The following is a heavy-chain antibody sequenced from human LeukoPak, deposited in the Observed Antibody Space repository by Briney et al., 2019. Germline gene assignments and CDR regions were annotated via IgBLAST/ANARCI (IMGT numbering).Heavy chain of an antibody. J-gene: IGHJ6*02. D-gene: IGHD2-15*01. CDR3: ARAIPLGYCSGGSCYSYYYYGMDV. CDR1: GGSISSYY. V-gene: IGHV4-34*01. CDR2: INHSGST. Sequence: SETLSLTCTVSGGSISSYYWSWIRQPPGKGLEWIGEINHSGSTNYNPSLKSRVTISVDTSKNQFSLKLSSVTAADTAVYYCARAIPLGYCSGGSCYSYYYYGMDVWGQGTTVTVSS.